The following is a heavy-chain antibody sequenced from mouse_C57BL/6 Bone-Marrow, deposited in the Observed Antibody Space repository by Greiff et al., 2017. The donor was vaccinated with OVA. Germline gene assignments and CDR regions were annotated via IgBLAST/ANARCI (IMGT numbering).Heavy chain of an antibody. CDR2: IDPENGDT. Sequence: VQLKQSGAELVRPGASVKLSCTASGFNIKDDYMHWVKQRPEQGLEWIGWIDPENGDTEYASKFQGKATITADTSSNTAYLQLSSLTSEDTAVYYCTTPHYYAMDYWGQGTSVTVSS. V-gene: IGHV14-4*01. CDR1: GFNIKDDY. J-gene: IGHJ4*01. CDR3: TTPHYYAMDY.